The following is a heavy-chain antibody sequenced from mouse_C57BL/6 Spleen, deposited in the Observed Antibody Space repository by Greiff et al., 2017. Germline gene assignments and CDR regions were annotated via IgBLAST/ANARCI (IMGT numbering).Heavy chain of an antibody. J-gene: IGHJ3*01. V-gene: IGHV1-52*01. Sequence: QVQLKQPGAELVRPGSSVKLSCKASGYTFTSYWMHWVKQRPIQGLEWIGNIDPSDSATHYNHKFKDKATLTVDISSSQASMQLSIRTSEDSAGYYCATDYGSSLPWFAYWGQGTLGTVSA. CDR3: ATDYGSSLPWFAY. D-gene: IGHD1-1*01. CDR1: GYTFTSYW. CDR2: IDPSDSAT.